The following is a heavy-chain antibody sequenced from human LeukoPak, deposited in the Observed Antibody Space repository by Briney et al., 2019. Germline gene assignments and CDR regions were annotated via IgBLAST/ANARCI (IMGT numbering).Heavy chain of an antibody. J-gene: IGHJ5*02. D-gene: IGHD6-13*01. CDR1: GFTFSDYY. CDR2: ISSSSDYT. CDR3: ARPPYSSSWDPGWFDP. V-gene: IGHV3-11*06. Sequence: GGSLRLSCAASGFTFSDYYMSWIRQAPGKGLEWVSYISSSSDYTNYADSVRGRFTISRDNAKNSLYPQMNSLRAEDTAVYYCARPPYSSSWDPGWFDPWGQGTLITVSS.